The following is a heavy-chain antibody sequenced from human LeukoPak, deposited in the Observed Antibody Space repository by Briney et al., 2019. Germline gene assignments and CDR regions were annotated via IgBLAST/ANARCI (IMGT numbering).Heavy chain of an antibody. CDR2: IHVHTGST. D-gene: IGHD6-19*01. V-gene: IGHV4-39*07. J-gene: IGHJ4*02. CDR3: ATDISSGWLITIVY. Sequence: SETLSLTCTVSGDSIGTTTYYWGWIRQPPGKGLEWIGSIHVHTGSTYYSPSLKSRVTISADTPKNQFYLKLDSVTAADTAVYYCATDISSGWLITIVYWGQGALVTVSS. CDR1: GDSIGTTTYY.